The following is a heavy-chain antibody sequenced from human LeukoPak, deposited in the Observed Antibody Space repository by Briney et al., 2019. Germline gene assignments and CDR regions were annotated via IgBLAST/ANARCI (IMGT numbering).Heavy chain of an antibody. CDR2: ISYDGSNK. Sequence: GGSLRLSCAPSGFIFHDYGMHWVRQAPGKGLEWVAVISYDGSNKYYADSVKGRFTISRDNSKNTLYLQMNSLRGDDTAIYYCLGGGYAFDIWGQGTMVTVSS. D-gene: IGHD3-16*01. CDR3: LGGGYAFDI. V-gene: IGHV3-30*03. J-gene: IGHJ3*02. CDR1: GFIFHDYG.